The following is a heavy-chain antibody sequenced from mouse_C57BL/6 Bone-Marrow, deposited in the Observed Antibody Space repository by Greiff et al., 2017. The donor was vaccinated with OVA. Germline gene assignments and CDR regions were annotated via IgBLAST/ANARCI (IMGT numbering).Heavy chain of an antibody. J-gene: IGHJ4*01. CDR3: TRDQGITTVVAPYYYAMDY. V-gene: IGHV5-9-1*02. Sequence: EVMLVESGEGLVKPGGSLKLSCAASGFTFSSYAMSWVRQTPEKRLEWVAYISSGGDYIYYADTVKGRFTISRDNARNTLYLQMSSLKSEDTAMYYCTRDQGITTVVAPYYYAMDYWGQGTSVTVSS. CDR1: GFTFSSYA. CDR2: ISSGGDYI. D-gene: IGHD1-1*01.